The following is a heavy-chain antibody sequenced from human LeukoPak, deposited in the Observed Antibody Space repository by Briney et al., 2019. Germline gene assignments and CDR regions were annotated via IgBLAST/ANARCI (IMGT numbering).Heavy chain of an antibody. J-gene: IGHJ5*02. D-gene: IGHD3-10*01. CDR3: ARDSGTTGEVKFDP. V-gene: IGHV4-4*02. Sequence: SGTLSLTCAVSGGSISISNWWSWAGQPPGKGLEWMEEIYHSGSTNYNPSLKRRVTISVDTSKNQFSLKLSSVTAADTAVYYCARDSGTTGEVKFDPWGQGTLVTVSS. CDR1: GGSISISNW. CDR2: IYHSGST.